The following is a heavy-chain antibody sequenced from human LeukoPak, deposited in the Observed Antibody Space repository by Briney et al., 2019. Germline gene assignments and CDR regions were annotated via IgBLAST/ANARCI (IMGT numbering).Heavy chain of an antibody. D-gene: IGHD3-10*01. CDR1: GGSISSGDYY. J-gene: IGHJ4*02. CDR3: ARVETARGYFDY. CDR2: IYYSGST. Sequence: SETPSLTCTVSGGSISSGDYYWSWIRQPPGKGLEWIGYIYYSGSTYYNPSLKSRVTISVDTSKNQFSLKLSSVTAADTAVYYCARVETARGYFDYWGQGTLVTVSS. V-gene: IGHV4-30-4*08.